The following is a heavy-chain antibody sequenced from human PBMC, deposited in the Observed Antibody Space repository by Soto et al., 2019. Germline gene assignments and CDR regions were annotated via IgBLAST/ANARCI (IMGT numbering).Heavy chain of an antibody. Sequence: EVQLLESGGGLVQPGGSLRLSCAASGFTFSSYAMSWVRQAPGKGLEWVSAISGSGGSTYYADSVKGRFTISRDNSKNTLYLQMTSLRAEDTAVYYCAKDFIVATSNFDYWGQGTLVTVSS. CDR2: ISGSGGST. D-gene: IGHD5-12*01. J-gene: IGHJ4*02. CDR1: GFTFSSYA. CDR3: AKDFIVATSNFDY. V-gene: IGHV3-23*01.